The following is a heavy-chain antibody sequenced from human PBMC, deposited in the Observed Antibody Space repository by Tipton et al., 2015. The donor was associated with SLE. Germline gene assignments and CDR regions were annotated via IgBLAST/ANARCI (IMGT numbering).Heavy chain of an antibody. Sequence: GLVKPSETLSLTCTVTGGSISSSNYYWGWIRQPPGKGLQWIGTVYYTGNTFYNPSLKSRVTISVDTSKNQFSLNLSSVTAADTAVYYCARDEYRYDTTGYHLLGHFDFWGQGTLVTVSS. J-gene: IGHJ4*02. CDR2: VYYTGNT. D-gene: IGHD3-22*01. V-gene: IGHV4-39*07. CDR1: GGSISSSNYY. CDR3: ARDEYRYDTTGYHLLGHFDF.